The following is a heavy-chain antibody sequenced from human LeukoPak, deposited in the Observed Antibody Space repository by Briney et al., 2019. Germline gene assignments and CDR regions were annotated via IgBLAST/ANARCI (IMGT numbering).Heavy chain of an antibody. J-gene: IGHJ4*02. V-gene: IGHV3-30-3*01. CDR2: ISYDGSNK. Sequence: GGSLRLSCAASGFTFSSYAMHWVRQAPGKGLEWVAVISYDGSNKYYADSVKGRFTISRDNSKNTLYLQMNSLRAEDTAVYYCARVGRIAAAIFDYWGQGTLVTVSS. CDR3: ARVGRIAAAIFDY. D-gene: IGHD6-13*01. CDR1: GFTFSSYA.